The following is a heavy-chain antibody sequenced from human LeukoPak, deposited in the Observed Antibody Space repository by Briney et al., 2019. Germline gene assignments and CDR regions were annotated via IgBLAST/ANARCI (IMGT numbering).Heavy chain of an antibody. CDR2: INWNGGST. V-gene: IGHV3-20*04. D-gene: IGHD3-3*01. CDR3: ARDSKRRYYDFWSGFK. CDR1: GFTFDDYG. J-gene: IGHJ4*02. Sequence: GGSLRLSCAASGFTFDDYGMSWVRQAPGKGLEWVSGINWNGGSTGYADSVKGRFTISRDNAKNSLYPQMNSLRAEDTALYYCARDSKRRYYDFWSGFKWGQGTLVTVSS.